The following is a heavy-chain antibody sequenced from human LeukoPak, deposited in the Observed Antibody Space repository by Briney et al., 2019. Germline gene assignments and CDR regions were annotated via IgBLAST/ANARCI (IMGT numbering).Heavy chain of an antibody. D-gene: IGHD3-9*01. CDR3: AREGDVLRYFDWPPSDAFDI. Sequence: GGSLRLSCAASGFTFSSYSMNWVRQAPGKGLEWVSYISSSSSYIYYADSVKGRFTISRDNAKNSLYLQMNSLRAEDTAVYYCAREGDVLRYFDWPPSDAFDIWGQGTMVTVSS. V-gene: IGHV3-21*05. CDR2: ISSSSSYI. J-gene: IGHJ3*02. CDR1: GFTFSSYS.